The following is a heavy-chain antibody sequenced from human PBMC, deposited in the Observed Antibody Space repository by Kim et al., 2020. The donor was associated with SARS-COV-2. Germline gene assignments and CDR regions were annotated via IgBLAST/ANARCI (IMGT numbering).Heavy chain of an antibody. CDR3: AKDAGEVAAAGRNPPDY. CDR1: GFTFSSYG. CDR2: ISYDGSNK. J-gene: IGHJ4*02. D-gene: IGHD6-13*01. V-gene: IGHV3-30*18. Sequence: GGSLRLSCAASGFTFSSYGMHWVRQAPGKGLEWVAVISYDGSNKYYADSVKGRFTISRDNSKNTLYLQMNSLRAEDTAVYYCAKDAGEVAAAGRNPPDYWGQGTLVTVSS.